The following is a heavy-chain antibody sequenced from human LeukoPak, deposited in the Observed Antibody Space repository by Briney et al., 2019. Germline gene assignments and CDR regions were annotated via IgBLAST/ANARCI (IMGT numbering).Heavy chain of an antibody. J-gene: IGHJ3*02. CDR1: GYTFTSYD. V-gene: IGHV1-8*01. Sequence: GASVKVSCKASGYTFTSYDINWVRQATGQGLEWMGWMSPNSGNTGYAQKFQGRVTMTRNTSISTAYMELSSLRSEDTAVYYCAKGVLRYFDWLPRDLDAFDIWGQGTMVTVSS. D-gene: IGHD3-9*01. CDR2: MSPNSGNT. CDR3: AKGVLRYFDWLPRDLDAFDI.